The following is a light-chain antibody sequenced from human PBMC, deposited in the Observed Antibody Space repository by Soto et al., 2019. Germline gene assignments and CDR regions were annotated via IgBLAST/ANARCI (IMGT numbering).Light chain of an antibody. CDR2: DVS. V-gene: IGLV2-14*01. J-gene: IGLJ1*01. Sequence: QSVLTQPASVSGSPGQSITISCTGTSSDVDGYNYVSWYQQHPGKAPKLMIYDVSNRPSGVSNRFSGSKSGNTASLTISGLQAEDEADYYCSSYRSRSTLLYVFGTGTKVTVL. CDR1: SSDVDGYNY. CDR3: SSYRSRSTLLYV.